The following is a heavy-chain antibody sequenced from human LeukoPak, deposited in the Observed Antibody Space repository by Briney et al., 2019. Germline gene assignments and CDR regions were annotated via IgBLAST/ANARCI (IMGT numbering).Heavy chain of an antibody. CDR1: GGTFTSYA. J-gene: IGHJ4*02. D-gene: IGHD4-11*01. V-gene: IGHV1-69*01. CDR2: IIPIFGTA. Sequence: ASVKVSCKASGGTFTSYAISWVRQAPGQGLEWMGGIIPIFGTANYAQKFQGRVTITADESTSTAYMELSSLRSEDTAVYYCAPTTVTPTSQPVAVNWGQGTLVTVSS. CDR3: APTTVTPTSQPVAVN.